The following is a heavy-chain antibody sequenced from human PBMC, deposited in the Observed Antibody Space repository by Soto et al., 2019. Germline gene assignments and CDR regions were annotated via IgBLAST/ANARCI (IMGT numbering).Heavy chain of an antibody. V-gene: IGHV1-69*01. Sequence: QVQLVQSGAEVKKPGSSVKVSCKASGGTFSSYAISWVRQAPGQGLEWMGGTIPIFGTANYEQKFQGRVTITADESTSTAYMELSSLRSEETSVYYCARSGVVGATYYYYYGMDVWGQGTKVTVS. D-gene: IGHD3-22*01. CDR2: TIPIFGTA. CDR3: ARSGVVGATYYYYYGMDV. CDR1: GGTFSSYA. J-gene: IGHJ6*01.